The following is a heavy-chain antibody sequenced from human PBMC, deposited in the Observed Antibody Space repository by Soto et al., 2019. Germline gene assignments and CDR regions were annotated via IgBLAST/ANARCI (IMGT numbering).Heavy chain of an antibody. J-gene: IGHJ4*02. CDR2: IKHSGST. Sequence: PSETLSLTCAVYGGSFSGYYWSWIRQPPGKGLKWIREIKHSGSTNYNPSIKSRVTISVDTSKNQFSLKLSSVTAADTAVYYCARVAVAGTRVDYWGQGTLVTVSS. D-gene: IGHD6-19*01. V-gene: IGHV4-34*01. CDR1: GGSFSGYY. CDR3: ARVAVAGTRVDY.